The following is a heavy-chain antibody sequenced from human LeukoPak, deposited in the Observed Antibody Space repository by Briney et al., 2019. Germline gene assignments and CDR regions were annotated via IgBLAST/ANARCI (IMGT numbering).Heavy chain of an antibody. CDR3: ARVFCSGGSCYDAFDI. Sequence: PSETLSLTCTVSGGSISSYYWNWIRQPPGKGLEWIGYIYYSGSTNYNPSLKSRVTISVDTSKNQFSLKLSSVTAADTAVYYCARVFCSGGSCYDAFDIWGQGTMVTVSS. J-gene: IGHJ3*02. CDR2: IYYSGST. D-gene: IGHD2-15*01. V-gene: IGHV4-59*08. CDR1: GGSISSYY.